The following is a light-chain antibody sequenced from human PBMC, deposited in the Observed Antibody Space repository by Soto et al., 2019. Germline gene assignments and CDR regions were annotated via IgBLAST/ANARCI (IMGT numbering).Light chain of an antibody. Sequence: DLQMTQSPSSLSASVGDRVTITCRASPSISSYLNWYQQKPGKAPKLLIYAASSFQSGVPSRFSGSGSGTDFTLTISSLQPEDFATYYCQQSYSTLTFGGGTKVEIK. V-gene: IGKV1-39*01. CDR1: PSISSY. CDR2: AAS. CDR3: QQSYSTLT. J-gene: IGKJ4*01.